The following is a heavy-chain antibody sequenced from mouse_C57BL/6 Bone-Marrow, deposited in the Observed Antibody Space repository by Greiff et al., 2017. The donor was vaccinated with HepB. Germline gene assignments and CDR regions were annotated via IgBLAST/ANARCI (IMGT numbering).Heavy chain of an antibody. CDR3: ARSYDGYYVFAY. Sequence: VQLKESGPVLVKPGASVKMSCKASGYTFTDYYMNWVKQSHGKSLEWIGVINPYNGGTSYNQKFKGKATLTVDKSSSTAYMELNSLTSEDSAVYYCARSYDGYYVFAYWGQGTLVTVSA. D-gene: IGHD2-3*01. J-gene: IGHJ3*01. CDR1: GYTFTDYY. V-gene: IGHV1-19*01. CDR2: INPYNGGT.